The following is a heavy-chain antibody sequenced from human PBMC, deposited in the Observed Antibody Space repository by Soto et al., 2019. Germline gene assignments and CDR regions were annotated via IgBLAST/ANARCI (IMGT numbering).Heavy chain of an antibody. V-gene: IGHV4-59*01. CDR1: GDSTSNYY. D-gene: IGHD2-15*01. Sequence: SETLSLTCIISGDSTSNYYCIFIRQSPGKGLEWIGYISYSGNTNYNPSLKSRVTISVDTSKDQLSLKVTSVTAADTAMYYCACLRGKRGSPIDYWGQGTQVTVSS. CDR2: ISYSGNT. CDR3: ACLRGKRGSPIDY. J-gene: IGHJ4*02.